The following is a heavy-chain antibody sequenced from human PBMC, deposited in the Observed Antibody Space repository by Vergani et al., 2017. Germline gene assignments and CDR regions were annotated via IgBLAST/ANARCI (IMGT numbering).Heavy chain of an antibody. J-gene: IGHJ6*02. V-gene: IGHV3-30*03. Sequence: QVQLVESGGGVVQPGRSLRLSCAASGFTFSSYGMHWVRQAPGKGLEWVAVISYDGSNKYYADSVKGRFTISRDNSKNTLYLQMNSLRAEDTAVYYCARSGDTAMVPPGHYYYYYGMDVWGQGTTVTVSS. CDR2: ISYDGSNK. CDR3: ARSGDTAMVPPGHYYYYYGMDV. CDR1: GFTFSSYG. D-gene: IGHD5-18*01.